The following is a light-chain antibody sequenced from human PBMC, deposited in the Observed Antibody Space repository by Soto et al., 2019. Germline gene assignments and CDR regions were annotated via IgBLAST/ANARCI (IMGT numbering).Light chain of an antibody. CDR1: SSDVGGYNY. CDR3: CSYAGSYTVYG. Sequence: QSALTQPRSVSGSPGQSVTISCTGTSSDVGGYNYVSWYQQHPGKAPKLMIYDVSKRPSGVPDRFSGSKSGNTASLTISGLQAEDEADYYCCSYAGSYTVYGFGTGTKLTVL. V-gene: IGLV2-11*01. CDR2: DVS. J-gene: IGLJ1*01.